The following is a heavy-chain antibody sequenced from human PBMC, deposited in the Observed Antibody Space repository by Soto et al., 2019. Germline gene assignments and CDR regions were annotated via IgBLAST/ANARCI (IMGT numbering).Heavy chain of an antibody. V-gene: IGHV4-30-4*01. CDR1: GGSISSGDYY. CDR3: ARALIQLWPHYYYGMDV. D-gene: IGHD5-18*01. Sequence: SETLSLTCTVSGGSISSGDYYWSWIRQPPGKGLEWIGYIYYSGTTYYNPSLKSRVTISVDTSKNQFSLKVSSVTAADTAVYYCARALIQLWPHYYYGMDVWGQGTPVTVSS. CDR2: IYYSGTT. J-gene: IGHJ6*02.